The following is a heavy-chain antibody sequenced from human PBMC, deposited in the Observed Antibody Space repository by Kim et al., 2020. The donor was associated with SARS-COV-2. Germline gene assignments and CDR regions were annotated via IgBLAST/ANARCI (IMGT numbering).Heavy chain of an antibody. V-gene: IGHV3-23*01. D-gene: IGHD3-10*01. CDR2: ISGPAGST. Sequence: GGSLRLSCVASGFTFGSYAMSWVRQAPGKGLECVAAISGPAGSTYYADSVKGRFTISRDNSKNTLYLQMNSLRAEDTAVYYCAKDPGVIPYHYFDFWGQGTLVTVSS. J-gene: IGHJ4*02. CDR1: GFTFGSYA. CDR3: AKDPGVIPYHYFDF.